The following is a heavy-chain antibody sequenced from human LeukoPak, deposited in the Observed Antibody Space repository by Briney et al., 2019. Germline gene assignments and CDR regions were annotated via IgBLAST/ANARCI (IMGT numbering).Heavy chain of an antibody. J-gene: IGHJ4*02. D-gene: IGHD4-17*01. Sequence: GGSLRLSCAASGFTFSSYAMSWVRQAPGKGLEWVSAISGSGGSTYYADSVKGRFTISRDNSKNTPYLQMNSLRAEDTAVYYCAKQGDYGIAFDYWGQGTLVTVSS. CDR3: AKQGDYGIAFDY. CDR2: ISGSGGST. CDR1: GFTFSSYA. V-gene: IGHV3-23*01.